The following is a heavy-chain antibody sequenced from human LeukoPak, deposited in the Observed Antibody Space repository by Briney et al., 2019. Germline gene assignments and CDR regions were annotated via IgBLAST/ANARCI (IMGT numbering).Heavy chain of an antibody. CDR2: MYYGEKT. V-gene: IGHV4-39*07. Sequence: PSETLSLTCTVSGGSITRSDYYWGWLRQPPGKGPEWIGSMYYGEKTYYNPSLKSRVTISVDTSRNQSSLRLNSVTAADTAVYYCAKLDGIAVAGRRGRGIDYWGQGTLVTVSS. CDR1: GGSITRSDYY. J-gene: IGHJ4*02. CDR3: AKLDGIAVAGRRGRGIDY. D-gene: IGHD6-19*01.